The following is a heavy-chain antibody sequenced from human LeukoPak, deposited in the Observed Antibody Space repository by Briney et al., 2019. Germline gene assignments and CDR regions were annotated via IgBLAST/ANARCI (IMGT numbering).Heavy chain of an antibody. J-gene: IGHJ4*02. CDR2: ISYDGSNK. CDR3: ARVYDSSGSFDY. CDR1: GFTFRSYG. Sequence: VRSLRLSCAASGFTFRSYGMHWVGQAPGKGMEWVAVISYDGSNKYYADSVKGRFTISRDNSKNTLYLQMNSLRAEDTAVYYCARVYDSSGSFDYWGQGTLVTVSS. D-gene: IGHD3-22*01. V-gene: IGHV3-30*03.